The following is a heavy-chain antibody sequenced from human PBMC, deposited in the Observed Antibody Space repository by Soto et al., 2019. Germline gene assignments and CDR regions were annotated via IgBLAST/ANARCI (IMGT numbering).Heavy chain of an antibody. J-gene: IGHJ4*02. CDR1: GGSFSGYY. V-gene: IGHV4-34*01. CDR2: INHSGST. Sequence: PSETLSLTCAVYGGSFSGYYWSWIRQPPGKGLEWIGEINHSGSTNYNPSLKSRVTISVDTSKNQFSLKLSSVTAADTAVYYCARFGSVAGRSYFDDWGQGSLVIVSS. D-gene: IGHD6-19*01. CDR3: ARFGSVAGRSYFDD.